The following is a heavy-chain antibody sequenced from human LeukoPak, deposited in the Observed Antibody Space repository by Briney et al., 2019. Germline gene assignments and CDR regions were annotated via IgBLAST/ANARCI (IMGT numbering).Heavy chain of an antibody. D-gene: IGHD5-18*01. Sequence: PGGSLRLSRAASGFTFSSYGMHWVRQAPGKGLEWVAFIRYDGSNKYYADSVKGRFTISRDNSKNTLYLQMNSLRAEDTAVYYCAKAGTLDTAMMHFDYWGQGTLVTVSS. CDR2: IRYDGSNK. CDR3: AKAGTLDTAMMHFDY. V-gene: IGHV3-30*02. J-gene: IGHJ4*02. CDR1: GFTFSSYG.